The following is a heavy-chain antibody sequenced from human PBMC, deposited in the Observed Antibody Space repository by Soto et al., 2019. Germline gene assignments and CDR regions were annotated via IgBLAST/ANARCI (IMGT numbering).Heavy chain of an antibody. J-gene: IGHJ6*02. D-gene: IGHD3-10*01. CDR3: ARERKLWFGELSVGGPSYYYYYGMDV. V-gene: IGHV4-34*01. CDR2: INHSGST. CDR1: GGSFSGYY. Sequence: PSETLSLTCAVYGGSFSGYYWSWIRQPPGKGLEWIGEINHSGSTNYNPSLKSRVTISVDTSKNQFSLKLSSVTAADTAVYYCARERKLWFGELSVGGPSYYYYYGMDVWGQGTTVTVS.